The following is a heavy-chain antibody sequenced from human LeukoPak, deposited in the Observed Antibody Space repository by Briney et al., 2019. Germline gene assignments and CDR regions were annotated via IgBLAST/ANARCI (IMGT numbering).Heavy chain of an antibody. CDR3: SRENGAFSPFGY. J-gene: IGHJ4*02. D-gene: IGHD2-8*01. V-gene: IGHV4-4*02. Sequence: SETLSLTCGVSGGSISNTNWWSWVRQPPGQGLEWIGEISLTGLTHYNPSLESRVTVSLDKSKNQLSLNLTSVTAADTAVYYCSRENGAFSPFGYWGQGTQVTVLS. CDR1: GGSISNTNW. CDR2: ISLTGLT.